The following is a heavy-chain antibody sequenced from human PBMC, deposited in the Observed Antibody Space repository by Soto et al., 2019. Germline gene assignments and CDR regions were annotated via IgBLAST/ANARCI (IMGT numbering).Heavy chain of an antibody. CDR3: ATHPGVGGISGGMEV. Sequence: PGESLKISCKGSGYSFTSFWIGWVRQMPGKDLEWMGLIYPGDYDTRYSPSLRGQVTLSADKSLSTAYLQWSSLKASDTAMYYCATHPGVGGISGGMEVWGQGTTVSVSS. D-gene: IGHD6-19*01. V-gene: IGHV5-51*01. CDR1: GYSFTSFW. CDR2: IYPGDYDT. J-gene: IGHJ6*02.